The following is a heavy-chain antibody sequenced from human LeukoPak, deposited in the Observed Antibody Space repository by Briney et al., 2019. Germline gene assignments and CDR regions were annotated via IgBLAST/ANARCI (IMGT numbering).Heavy chain of an antibody. CDR2: IYYSGST. Sequence: PSETLSLTCTVSGGSISSYYWSWSRQPPGKGLEWIGYIYYSGSTNYNPSLKSRVTISVDTSKNQFSLKLSSVTAADTAVYYCARVGYCSGGSCYRFDYWGQGPLVTVTS. J-gene: IGHJ4*02. D-gene: IGHD2-15*01. V-gene: IGHV4-59*01. CDR3: ARVGYCSGGSCYRFDY. CDR1: GGSISSYY.